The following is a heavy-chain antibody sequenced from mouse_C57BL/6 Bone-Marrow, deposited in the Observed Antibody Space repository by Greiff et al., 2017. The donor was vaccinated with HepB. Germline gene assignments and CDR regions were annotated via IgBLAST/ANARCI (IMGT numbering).Heavy chain of an antibody. D-gene: IGHD1-1*01. Sequence: QVQLQQPGAELVMPGASVKLSCKASGYTFTSYWMHWVKQRPGQGLEWIGEIDPSDSYTNYNQKFKGKATLTVDKASSTAYMQLSSLTSEDSAVYDCARGLNAAVGEGYYFDYWGQGTTLTVSS. CDR3: ARGLNAAVGEGYYFDY. CDR2: IDPSDSYT. CDR1: GYTFTSYW. V-gene: IGHV1-69*01. J-gene: IGHJ2*01.